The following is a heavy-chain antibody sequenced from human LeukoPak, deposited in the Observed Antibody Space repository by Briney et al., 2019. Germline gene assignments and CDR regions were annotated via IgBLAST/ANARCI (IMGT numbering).Heavy chain of an antibody. CDR2: VYPGDSDT. D-gene: IGHD6-6*01. V-gene: IGHV5-51*01. Sequence: GESLKISCKGSGYSFTSYWIGWVRQMPGKGLEWMGIVYPGDSDTRYSPSFQGQVTISADKSISTAYLQWSSLKASDTAMYYCARHQTSYSSSANWFETPFDPWGQGTLVTVSS. J-gene: IGHJ5*02. CDR1: GYSFTSYW. CDR3: ARHQTSYSSSANWFETPFDP.